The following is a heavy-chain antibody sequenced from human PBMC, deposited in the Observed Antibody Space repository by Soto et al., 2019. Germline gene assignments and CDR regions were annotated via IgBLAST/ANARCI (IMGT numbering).Heavy chain of an antibody. J-gene: IGHJ1*01. V-gene: IGHV3-48*03. Sequence: GGSLRLSCAASGFSFISYEMNWVRQPPGKGLEWVASISKSGDNIHYADSVQGRFTISRDNAKNILYLQMNSLRAEDTAFYFCARNGNKDTWGQGTQVTVSS. D-gene: IGHD4-17*01. CDR3: ARNGNKDT. CDR1: GFSFISYE. CDR2: ISKSGDNI.